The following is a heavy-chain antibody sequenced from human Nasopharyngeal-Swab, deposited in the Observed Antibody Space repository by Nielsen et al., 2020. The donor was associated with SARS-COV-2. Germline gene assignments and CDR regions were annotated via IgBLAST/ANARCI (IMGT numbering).Heavy chain of an antibody. Sequence: GGSLRLSCAASGFTFSSYAMHWVRQAPGKGLEWVAVISYDGSNKYYADSVKGRFTISRDNSKNTLYLQMNSLRAEDTVVYYCARDIYYDSKTPGYWGQGTLVTVSS. CDR3: ARDIYYDSKTPGY. V-gene: IGHV3-30-3*01. J-gene: IGHJ4*02. CDR1: GFTFSSYA. D-gene: IGHD3-22*01. CDR2: ISYDGSNK.